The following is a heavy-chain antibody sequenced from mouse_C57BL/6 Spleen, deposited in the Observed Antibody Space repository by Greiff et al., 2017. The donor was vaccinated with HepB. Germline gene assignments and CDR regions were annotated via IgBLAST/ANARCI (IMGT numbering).Heavy chain of an antibody. CDR2: IHPNSGST. CDR3: ASLDGYYDYFDY. D-gene: IGHD2-3*01. CDR1: GYTFTSYW. Sequence: VQLQQPGAELVKPGASVKLSCKASGYTFTSYWMHWVKQRPGQGLEWIGMIHPNSGSTNYNEKFKSKATLTVDKSSSTAYMQLSSLTSEDSAVYYCASLDGYYDYFDYWGQGTTLTVSS. J-gene: IGHJ2*01. V-gene: IGHV1-64*01.